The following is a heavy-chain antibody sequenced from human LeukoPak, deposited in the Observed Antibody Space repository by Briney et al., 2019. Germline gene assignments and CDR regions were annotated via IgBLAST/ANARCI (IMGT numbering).Heavy chain of an antibody. CDR2: INPSGGST. CDR3: AEDIVVVPAVYRGAFDI. J-gene: IGHJ3*02. V-gene: IGHV1-46*01. Sequence: GASVKVSCKASGYTFTSYYMHWVRQAPGQGLEWMGIINPSGGSTSYAQKFQGRVTMTRDTSTSTVYMELSSLRSEDTALYYCAEDIVVVPAVYRGAFDIWGQGTMVTVSS. D-gene: IGHD2-2*01. CDR1: GYTFTSYY.